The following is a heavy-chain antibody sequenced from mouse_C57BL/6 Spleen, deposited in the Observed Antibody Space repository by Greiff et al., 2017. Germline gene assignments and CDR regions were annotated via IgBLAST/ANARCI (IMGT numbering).Heavy chain of an antibody. CDR1: GYTFTSYW. V-gene: IGHV1-50*01. CDR3: ASGWRGMDY. Sequence: VQLQQPGAELVKPGASVKLSCKASGYTFTSYWMQWVKQRPGQGLEWIGEIDPSDSYTNYNQKFKGKATLTVDTTSSTAYMQLSSLTSEDSAVYYCASGWRGMDYWGQGTSGTVSS. J-gene: IGHJ4*01. D-gene: IGHD2-3*01. CDR2: IDPSDSYT.